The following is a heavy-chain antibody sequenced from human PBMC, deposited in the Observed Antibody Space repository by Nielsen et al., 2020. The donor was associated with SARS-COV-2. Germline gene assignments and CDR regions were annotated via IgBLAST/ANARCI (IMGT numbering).Heavy chain of an antibody. J-gene: IGHJ6*02. CDR3: AVDYYSSSSYYYYGMDV. D-gene: IGHD6-13*01. CDR2: ISAYNGNT. Sequence: ASVKVSCKASGYTFTSYDISWVRQAPGQGLEWMGWISAYNGNTNYAQKLQGRVTMTTDTSTSTAYMELRSLRSDDTAVYYCAVDYYSSSSYYYYGMDVWGQGTTVTVSS. V-gene: IGHV1-18*01. CDR1: GYTFTSYD.